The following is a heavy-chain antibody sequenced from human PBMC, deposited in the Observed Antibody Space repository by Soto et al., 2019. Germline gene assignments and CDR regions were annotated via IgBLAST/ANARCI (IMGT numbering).Heavy chain of an antibody. Sequence: QVQLVQSGAEVKKPGSSVKVSCKASGGTFSSYAISWVRQAPGQGLEWMGGIIPIFGTANYAQKFQGRVTITADESTSTAYMELSSLRSEDTAVYYCAGGNTYYYDSSGHYVFDYWGQGTLVTVSS. CDR1: GGTFSSYA. CDR3: AGGNTYYYDSSGHYVFDY. V-gene: IGHV1-69*01. D-gene: IGHD3-22*01. CDR2: IIPIFGTA. J-gene: IGHJ4*02.